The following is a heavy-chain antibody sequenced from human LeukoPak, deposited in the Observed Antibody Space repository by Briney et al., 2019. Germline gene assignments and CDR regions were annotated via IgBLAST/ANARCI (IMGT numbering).Heavy chain of an antibody. D-gene: IGHD3-16*02. V-gene: IGHV4-39*01. CDR3: ARQYYDYVWGSYRLWYFDY. CDR2: IYYSGST. J-gene: IGHJ4*02. CDR1: GGSISSSSYY. Sequence: SETLSLTCTVSGGSISSSSYYWGWIRQPPGKGLEWIGSIYYSGSTYYNPYLKSRLTISVATSTNRFSLKLSSVTAADTAVYYCARQYYDYVWGSYRLWYFDYWGQGTLVTVSS.